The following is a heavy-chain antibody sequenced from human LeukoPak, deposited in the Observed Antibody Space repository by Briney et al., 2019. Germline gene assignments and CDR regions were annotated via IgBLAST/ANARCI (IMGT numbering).Heavy chain of an antibody. J-gene: IGHJ4*02. V-gene: IGHV4-34*01. CDR2: INHSGST. CDR3: ARPRSSSWYYGYFDC. Sequence: SETLSLTCAVYGGSFSGYYWSWIRQPPGKGLEWIGEINHSGSTNYNPSLKSRVTISVDTSKNQFSLKLSSVTAADTAVYYCARPRSSSWYYGYFDCWGQGTLVTVSS. D-gene: IGHD6-13*01. CDR1: GGSFSGYY.